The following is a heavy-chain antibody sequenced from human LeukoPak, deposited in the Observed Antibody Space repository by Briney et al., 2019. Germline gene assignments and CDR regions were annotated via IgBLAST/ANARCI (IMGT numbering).Heavy chain of an antibody. J-gene: IGHJ6*02. CDR3: ARTYYYGSGYYGMDV. CDR1: GFTFSSYS. V-gene: IGHV3-48*01. Sequence: PGGSLRLSCAASGFTFSSYSMNWVRQAPGKGLEWVSSISSSSSTIYYADSVKGRFTISRDNAKNSLYLQMNSLRAEDTAVYYCARTYYYGSGYYGMDVWGQGTTVTVSS. CDR2: ISSSSSTI. D-gene: IGHD3-10*01.